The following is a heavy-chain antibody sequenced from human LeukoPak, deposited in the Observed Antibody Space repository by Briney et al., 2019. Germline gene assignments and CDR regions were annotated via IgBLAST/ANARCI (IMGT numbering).Heavy chain of an antibody. CDR3: AREAEVWGSFRYFDS. V-gene: IGHV1-18*01. D-gene: IGHD3-16*02. Sequence: ASVKVSCKASGYTFISYTNSWVRQAPGQGLEWMGWISPYNDNTDYAQKFQGRVSMTTDTATRTAYMELRSLRSDDTAVYYCAREAEVWGSFRYFDSWGQGTLVTVPS. CDR2: ISPYNDNT. CDR1: GYTFISYT. J-gene: IGHJ5*01.